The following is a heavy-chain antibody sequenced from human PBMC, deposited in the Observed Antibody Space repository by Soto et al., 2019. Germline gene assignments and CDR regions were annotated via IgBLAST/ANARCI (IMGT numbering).Heavy chain of an antibody. CDR1: GYTFTSYG. Sequence: QAQLVQSGAEVKKPGASVKVSCKASGYTFTSYGISWVRQAPGQGLEWMGWISAYNGDTNYAQKLQGRVTMTTVTSTSTGYMELRSLRSDDTAVYYCARVGWATGTANYYYGMDVWGQGTTVTVSS. D-gene: IGHD1-1*01. CDR2: ISAYNGDT. J-gene: IGHJ6*02. V-gene: IGHV1-18*01. CDR3: ARVGWATGTANYYYGMDV.